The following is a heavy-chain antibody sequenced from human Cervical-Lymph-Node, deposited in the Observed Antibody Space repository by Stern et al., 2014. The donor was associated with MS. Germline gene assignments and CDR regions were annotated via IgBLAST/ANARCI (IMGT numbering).Heavy chain of an antibody. CDR1: GYTFTGYY. V-gene: IGHV1-2*02. D-gene: IGHD4-11*01. Sequence: VQLVESGTDVKKPGASAKVSCEASGYTFTGYYIHWVRQAPGQGLELMGWINPATGATTYAQNFQGRVTMTRDTSISTAYMVLTRLSSDDTAVYYCARDLADYRYYFDSWGQGTLVTVSS. CDR3: ARDLADYRYYFDS. CDR2: INPATGAT. J-gene: IGHJ4*02.